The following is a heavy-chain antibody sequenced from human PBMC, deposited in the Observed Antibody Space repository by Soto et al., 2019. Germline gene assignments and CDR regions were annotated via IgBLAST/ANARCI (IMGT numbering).Heavy chain of an antibody. D-gene: IGHD2-21*02. CDR1: GFNFSNHW. CDR3: ARESGDWPLNWFDP. J-gene: IGHJ5*02. Sequence: GGSLRLSCAASGFNFSNHWMHWVRQRPGEGLVWVSRITSDGKSKAYAESVKGRFAISRDNAKNTLYLQMNGLTAEDTAVYYCARESGDWPLNWFDPWGLGTLVTVS. V-gene: IGHV3-74*01. CDR2: ITSDGKSK.